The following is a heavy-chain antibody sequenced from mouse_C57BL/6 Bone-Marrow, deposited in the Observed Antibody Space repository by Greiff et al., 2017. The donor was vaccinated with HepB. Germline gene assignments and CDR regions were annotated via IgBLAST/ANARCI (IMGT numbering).Heavy chain of an antibody. J-gene: IGHJ2*01. CDR2: ISGGGGNT. Sequence: DVKLVESGGGLVKPGGSLKLSCAASGFTFSSYTMSWVRQTPEKRLEWVATISGGGGNTYYPDSVKGRFTISRDNAKNTLYLQMSSLRSEDTALYYCARRYGSLPFDYWGQGTTLTVSS. D-gene: IGHD1-1*01. CDR3: ARRYGSLPFDY. V-gene: IGHV5-9*01. CDR1: GFTFSSYT.